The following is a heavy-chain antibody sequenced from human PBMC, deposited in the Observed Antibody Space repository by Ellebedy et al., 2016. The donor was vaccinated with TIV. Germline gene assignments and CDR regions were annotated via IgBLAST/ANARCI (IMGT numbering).Heavy chain of an antibody. CDR2: INPGAGST. Sequence: AASVKVSCKASGGIFTSYYMHWVRQAPGQGLEWMGLINPGAGSTTYAQNFQGRVTMTRDTSTSTVYMELSRLRSEDTAVYYCAGTTLTAFDSWGQGTLVTVSS. V-gene: IGHV1-46*01. D-gene: IGHD1-1*01. CDR3: AGTTLTAFDS. J-gene: IGHJ4*02. CDR1: GGIFTSYY.